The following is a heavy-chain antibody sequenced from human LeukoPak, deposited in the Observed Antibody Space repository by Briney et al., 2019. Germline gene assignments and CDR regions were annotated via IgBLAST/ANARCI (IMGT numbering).Heavy chain of an antibody. CDR2: INNSGDRR. CDR3: ARGWYNFDY. J-gene: IGHJ4*02. Sequence: PGGSLRLSCAASGLIFSNYAMSWVRQAPGKGLQWVSGINNSGDRRFYADSVKGRFTISRDNSKNTLYLQMNSLRAEDTAVYYCARGWYNFDYWGQGTRVTVSS. D-gene: IGHD6-19*01. CDR1: GLIFSNYA. V-gene: IGHV3-23*01.